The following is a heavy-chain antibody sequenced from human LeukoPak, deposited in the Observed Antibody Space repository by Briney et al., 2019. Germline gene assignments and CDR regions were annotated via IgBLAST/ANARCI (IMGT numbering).Heavy chain of an antibody. Sequence: GGSLRLSCAASGFTFRNAWMSWVRQAPGKGLEWVANIKQDGNEKYYVDSVKGRFTISRDNAKNSLDLQMNSLRAEDTAVYYCARDTLGEGEDANYAVYYFDYWGQGTPVTVSS. CDR2: IKQDGNEK. V-gene: IGHV3-7*01. J-gene: IGHJ4*02. CDR1: GFTFRNAW. D-gene: IGHD4/OR15-4a*01. CDR3: ARDTLGEGEDANYAVYYFDY.